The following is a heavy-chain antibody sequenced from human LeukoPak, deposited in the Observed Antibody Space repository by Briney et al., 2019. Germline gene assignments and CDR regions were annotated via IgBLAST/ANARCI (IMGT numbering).Heavy chain of an antibody. V-gene: IGHV1-2*02. D-gene: IGHD2-15*01. J-gene: IGHJ4*02. CDR1: GYTFTDYY. Sequence: GASVKVSCKTPGYTFTDYYVHWVRQAPGQGLEWLAWINPDSGATNFAQRFQGRVTMTRDTSVNTVHMELNRLRSDDTAVYYCARDLCHGGSCFHFDSWGQGTLVTVSS. CDR3: ARDLCHGGSCFHFDS. CDR2: INPDSGAT.